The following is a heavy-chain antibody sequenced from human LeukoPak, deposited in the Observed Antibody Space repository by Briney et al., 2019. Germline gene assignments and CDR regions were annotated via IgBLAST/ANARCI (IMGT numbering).Heavy chain of an antibody. CDR3: AKRPAFTVTGEDGNGY. V-gene: IGHV3-23*01. CDR2: ISGSGGST. CDR1: GFTFSLYA. D-gene: IGHD4-17*01. Sequence: PGGSLRLSCEVSGFTFSLYAMTWVRQAPGKGLEWLSGISGSGGSTSYADSVKGRFTISRDNSKNTLSLQMNSLRAEDTAVYYCAKRPAFTVTGEDGNGYWGQGTLVTVSS. J-gene: IGHJ4*02.